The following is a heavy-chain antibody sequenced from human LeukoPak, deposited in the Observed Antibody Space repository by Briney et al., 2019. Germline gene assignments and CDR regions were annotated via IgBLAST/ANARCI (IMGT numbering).Heavy chain of an antibody. J-gene: IGHJ4*02. CDR2: ISGTGGYT. CDR1: GFTFSSYA. V-gene: IGHV3-23*01. Sequence: PGGSLRLSCAASGFTFSSYAMNWVRQAPGKGLEWDSSISGTGGYTNYADSVKGRFTISRDNSKNTLYLQMNSLRAEDTAVYYCAKDPLDWGTIFFDYWGQGTLVTVSS. D-gene: IGHD3-16*01. CDR3: AKDPLDWGTIFFDY.